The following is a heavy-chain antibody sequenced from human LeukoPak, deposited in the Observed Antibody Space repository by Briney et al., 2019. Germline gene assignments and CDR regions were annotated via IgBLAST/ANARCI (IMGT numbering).Heavy chain of an antibody. CDR1: GFTFSSYA. CDR3: AKGNYYDSSGYYQYYFDY. Sequence: PGGSLRLSCAASGFTFSSYAMSWVRQAPGKGLEWVSAISGSGGSTYYADSVKGRFTISRDNSKNTLYLQMNSLRAEDTAVYYCAKGNYYDSSGYYQYYFDYWGQGTLVTVSS. J-gene: IGHJ4*02. V-gene: IGHV3-23*01. CDR2: ISGSGGST. D-gene: IGHD3-22*01.